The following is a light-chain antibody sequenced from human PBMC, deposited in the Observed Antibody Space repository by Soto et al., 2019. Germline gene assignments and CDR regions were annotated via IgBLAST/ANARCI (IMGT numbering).Light chain of an antibody. V-gene: IGKV1-5*01. CDR2: DAS. J-gene: IGKJ1*01. Sequence: DIQLTQSPSTLSASVGDRVTITCRASQNISNWLAWYQQKAGKAPKVLLSDASSLESGVSSRFNGSGSGTEFTLTISSPQPDDFATFYCQQYHAYPWTFGQGTRVDIK. CDR3: QQYHAYPWT. CDR1: QNISNW.